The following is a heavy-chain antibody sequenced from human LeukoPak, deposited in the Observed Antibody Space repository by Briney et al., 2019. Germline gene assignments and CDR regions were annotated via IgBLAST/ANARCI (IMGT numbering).Heavy chain of an antibody. V-gene: IGHV3-30-3*01. J-gene: IGHJ3*02. CDR1: GFIFISNT. CDR3: AREGYYDTSQNDAFDI. D-gene: IGHD3-22*01. Sequence: GGSLRLSCVASGFIFISNTMHWVRQAPDKGLEWVAFISNDGSVESYADFVKGRFTISRDNSKSTLYLQMNSLTAEDTAVYYCAREGYYDTSQNDAFDIWGQGTMVTVSS. CDR2: ISNDGSVE.